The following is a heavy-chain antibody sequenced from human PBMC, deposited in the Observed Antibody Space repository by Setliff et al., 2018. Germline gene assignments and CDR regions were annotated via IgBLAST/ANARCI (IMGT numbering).Heavy chain of an antibody. CDR1: GASINSGHY. CDR3: AKEYVVIQFVTNVHNHYGMDV. D-gene: IGHD2-21*01. J-gene: IGHJ6*02. Sequence: PSETLSLTCAVSGASINSGHYWGWIRQPPGKGLEWIATIYHRGRKYYNPSLQSRVSVSLDTSKNHFSLRLTSMTAADTAVYYCAKEYVVIQFVTNVHNHYGMDVWGQGTTVTVSS. V-gene: IGHV4-38-2*02. CDR2: IYHRGRK.